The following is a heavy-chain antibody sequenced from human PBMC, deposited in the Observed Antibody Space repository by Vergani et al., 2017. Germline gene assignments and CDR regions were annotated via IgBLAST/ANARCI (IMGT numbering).Heavy chain of an antibody. J-gene: IGHJ5*02. Sequence: QLQLQESGPGLVKPSETLSLTCTVSGGSISSSSYYWGWIRQPPGKGLEWIGSIYYSGSTNYNPSLKSRVTISVDTSKNQFSLKLSSVTAADTAVYYCATSQPPNYDFWSGYRDNNWFDPWGQGTLVTVSS. CDR3: ATSQPPNYDFWSGYRDNNWFDP. D-gene: IGHD3-3*01. V-gene: IGHV4-39*07. CDR2: IYYSGST. CDR1: GGSISSSSYY.